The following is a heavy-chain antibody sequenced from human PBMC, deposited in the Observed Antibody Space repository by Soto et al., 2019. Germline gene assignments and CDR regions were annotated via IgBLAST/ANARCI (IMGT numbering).Heavy chain of an antibody. J-gene: IGHJ6*02. V-gene: IGHV3-30*04. CDR1: RCTFSNYA. Sequence: PGGSLRLYCASSRCTFSNYATHCVRQSPGNRLQWVPIISYDGNNKYNADSVKGRFTISRDNSKNTLYLQMNSLRAEDTAVYYCARDRVCTSATCGEFDYYYYYGMDVCGQGPTVTVSS. D-gene: IGHD2-2*01. CDR2: ISYDGNNK. CDR3: ARDRVCTSATCGEFDYYYYYGMDV.